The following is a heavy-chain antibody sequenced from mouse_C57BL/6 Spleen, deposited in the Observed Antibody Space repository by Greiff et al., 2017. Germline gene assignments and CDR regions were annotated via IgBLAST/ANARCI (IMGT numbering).Heavy chain of an antibody. CDR2: FYPGSGSI. D-gene: IGHD1-1*01. J-gene: IGHJ3*01. Sequence: VQLQQSGAELVKPGASVKLSCKASGYTFTEYTIHWVKQRSGQGLEWIGWFYPGSGSIKYNEKFKDKATLTADKSSSTVYMELSRLTSEDSAVYFCARHEEGGYDGSSYAFAYWGQGTLVTVSA. CDR3: ARHEEGGYDGSSYAFAY. V-gene: IGHV1-62-2*01. CDR1: GYTFTEYT.